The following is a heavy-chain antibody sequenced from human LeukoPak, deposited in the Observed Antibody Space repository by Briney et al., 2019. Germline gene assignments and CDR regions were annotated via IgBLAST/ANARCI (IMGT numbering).Heavy chain of an antibody. D-gene: IGHD3-3*01. CDR1: GGSISSSSYY. Sequence: PSETLSLTCTVSGGSISSSSYYWGWIRQPPGKGLEWIGSIYYSGSTYYNPSLKSRVTISVDTSKNQFSLKLSSVTAADTAVYYCARHGYDFWSGRSPNWFDPWGQGTLVTVSS. CDR2: IYYSGST. J-gene: IGHJ5*02. V-gene: IGHV4-39*01. CDR3: ARHGYDFWSGRSPNWFDP.